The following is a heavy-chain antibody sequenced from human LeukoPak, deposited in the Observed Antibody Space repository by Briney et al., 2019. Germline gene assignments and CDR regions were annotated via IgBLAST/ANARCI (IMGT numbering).Heavy chain of an antibody. V-gene: IGHV1-18*01. CDR3: ARAPIWVAGTNSFDY. CDR1: GYTFTNYG. J-gene: IGHJ4*02. CDR2: ISAYNGNT. D-gene: IGHD1-1*01. Sequence: GASVKVSCKASGYTFTNYGINWMRQAPGQGLEWMGWISAYNGNTNYAQKLQGRVTMTTDTSTSTAYMELRRLRSDDTAVYYCARAPIWVAGTNSFDYWGQGTLVTVSS.